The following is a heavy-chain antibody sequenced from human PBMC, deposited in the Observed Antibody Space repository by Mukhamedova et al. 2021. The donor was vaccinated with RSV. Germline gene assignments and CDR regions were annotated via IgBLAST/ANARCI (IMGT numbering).Heavy chain of an antibody. V-gene: IGHV3-30*04. CDR3: AREGATVTEYYFDY. D-gene: IGHD4-17*01. Sequence: SYAMHWVRQAPGKGLEWVAVISYDGSNKYYADSVKGRFTISRDNSKNTLYLQMNSLRAEDTAVYYCAREGATVTEYYFDYWGQG. CDR1: SYA. CDR2: ISYDGSNK. J-gene: IGHJ4*02.